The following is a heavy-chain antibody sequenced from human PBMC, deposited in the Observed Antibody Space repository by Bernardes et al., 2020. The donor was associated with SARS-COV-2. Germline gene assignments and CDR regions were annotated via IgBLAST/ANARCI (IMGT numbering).Heavy chain of an antibody. D-gene: IGHD6-13*01. CDR1: GFTFSDHA. J-gene: IGHJ4*02. CDR2: ISTTSSYT. CDR3: ARQFSGSFLDY. V-gene: IGHV3-11*06. Sequence: GGSLRLSCAASGFTFSDHAMNWVRQAPGKGLEWVSYISTTSSYTDYGDSVKGRFTVSRDNAKNSLYLQMNSLRAEDTAVYFCARQFSGSFLDYWGQGTLVTVSS.